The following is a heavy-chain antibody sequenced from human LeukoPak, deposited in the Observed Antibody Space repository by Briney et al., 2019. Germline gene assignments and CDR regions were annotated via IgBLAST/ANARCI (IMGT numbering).Heavy chain of an antibody. Sequence: APVKVSCKASGYTFTSYGISWVRQAPGQGLEWMGWISAYNGNTNYAQKLQGRVTMTTDTSTSTAYMELRSLRSDDTAVYYCAVFGVATIGNYYMDVWGKGTTVTVSS. J-gene: IGHJ6*03. CDR3: AVFGVATIGNYYMDV. D-gene: IGHD5-12*01. CDR2: ISAYNGNT. CDR1: GYTFTSYG. V-gene: IGHV1-18*01.